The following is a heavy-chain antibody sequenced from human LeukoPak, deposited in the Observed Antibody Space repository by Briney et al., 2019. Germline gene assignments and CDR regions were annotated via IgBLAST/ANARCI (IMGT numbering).Heavy chain of an antibody. CDR3: ARVPRHANNWNDHYYYYYYMDV. J-gene: IGHJ6*03. V-gene: IGHV1-69*13. Sequence: SVKVSCKASGYTFTRYGISWVRQAPGQGLEWMGGIIPIFGTANYAQKFQGRVTITADESTSTAYMELSSLRSEDTAVYYCARVPRHANNWNDHYYYYYYMDVWGKGTTVTISS. CDR2: IIPIFGTA. CDR1: GYTFTRYG. D-gene: IGHD1-20*01.